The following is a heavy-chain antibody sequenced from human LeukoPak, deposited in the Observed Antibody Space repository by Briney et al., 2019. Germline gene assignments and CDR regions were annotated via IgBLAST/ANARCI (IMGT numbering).Heavy chain of an antibody. CDR1: GVSINTCCYY. CDR2: KYYSGST. V-gene: IGHV4-61*01. CDR3: ARGRSYGFDFDS. Sequence: SETLSLTCDVSGVSINTCCYYWPWIRQPPGKGLEWIGYKYYSGSTRYNSSLRSRLTISLDTSKNQFSLRLTSVTAADTAVYYCARGRSYGFDFDSWGPGTLVIVSS. J-gene: IGHJ4*02. D-gene: IGHD5-18*01.